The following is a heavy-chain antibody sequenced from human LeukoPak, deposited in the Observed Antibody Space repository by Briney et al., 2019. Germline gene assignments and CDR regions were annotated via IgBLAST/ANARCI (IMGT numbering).Heavy chain of an antibody. CDR3: ARVRGYCSSTSCYPFFDY. CDR2: IYTSGST. CDR1: GGSISSYY. V-gene: IGHV4-4*07. J-gene: IGHJ4*02. D-gene: IGHD2-2*01. Sequence: PSETLSLTCTVSGGSISSYYWSWIRQPAGKGLEWIGRIYTSGSTNYNPSLKSRVTMSVDTSKNQFSLKLSSVTAADTAVYYCARVRGYCSSTSCYPFFDYWGQGTLVTVSS.